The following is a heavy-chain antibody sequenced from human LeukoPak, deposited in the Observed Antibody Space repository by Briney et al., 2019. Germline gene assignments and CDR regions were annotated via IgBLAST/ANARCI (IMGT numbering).Heavy chain of an antibody. V-gene: IGHV3-9*01. CDR1: GFTFDDYA. CDR3: AKVLRFLEWSVMDV. D-gene: IGHD3-3*01. Sequence: GRSLRLSCAASGFTFDDYAMHWVRQAPGKGLEWVSGISWNSGSIGYADSVKGRFTISRDNAKNSLYLQMNSLRAEDTALYYCAKVLRFLEWSVMDVWGQGTTVTVSS. CDR2: ISWNSGSI. J-gene: IGHJ6*02.